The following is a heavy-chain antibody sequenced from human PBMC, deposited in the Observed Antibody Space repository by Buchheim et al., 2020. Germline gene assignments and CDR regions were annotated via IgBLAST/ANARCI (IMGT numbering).Heavy chain of an antibody. CDR3: ARGHNYGYEY. CDR2: ILPNSGVA. D-gene: IGHD5-18*01. Sequence: QVQLVQSGAEVKKPGASVKVSCKASGYTFTDYNMHWVRQAPGQGLEWLGRILPNSGVANYAQRFQGRVTMTRDTSISTVYMELSYLTSDDTAVYYCARGHNYGYEYWGQGTL. V-gene: IGHV1-2*06. J-gene: IGHJ4*02. CDR1: GYTFTDYN.